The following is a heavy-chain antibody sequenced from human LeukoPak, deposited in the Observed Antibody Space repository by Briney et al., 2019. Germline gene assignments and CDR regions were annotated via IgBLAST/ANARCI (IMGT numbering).Heavy chain of an antibody. J-gene: IGHJ4*02. D-gene: IGHD6-13*01. Sequence: SETLSLTCTVSGGSISSYYWSWIRQPPGKGLEWIGYIYYSGSTNYNPSLKSRVTISVDTSKNQFSLKLSSVTAADTAVYYCASSLAAAGPDYWGQGTLVTVSS. CDR2: IYYSGST. V-gene: IGHV4-59*08. CDR3: ASSLAAAGPDY. CDR1: GGSISSYY.